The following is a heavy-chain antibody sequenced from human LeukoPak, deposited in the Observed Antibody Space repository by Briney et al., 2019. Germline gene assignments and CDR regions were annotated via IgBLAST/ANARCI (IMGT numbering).Heavy chain of an antibody. D-gene: IGHD1-14*01. V-gene: IGHV4-59*12. Sequence: SETLSLTCAVSGGSISNYYWNWIRQSPGKRPEWIGYIYFSGRTNYSPSFRSRISMSVDTSKNQFSLQLNSVTPEDTAVYYCARERTTVLHAFDIWGQGTMVTVSS. CDR3: ARERTTVLHAFDI. CDR1: GGSISNYY. CDR2: IYFSGRT. J-gene: IGHJ3*02.